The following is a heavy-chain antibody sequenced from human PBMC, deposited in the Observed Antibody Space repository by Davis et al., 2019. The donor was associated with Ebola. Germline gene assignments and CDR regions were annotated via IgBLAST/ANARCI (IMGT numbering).Heavy chain of an antibody. D-gene: IGHD3-22*01. Sequence: ASVKVSCKASGYTFTGYYMHWVRQAPGQGLEWMGRINPNSGGTNYAQKVQGRVTMTRDTSISTAYMELSRLRSDDTAVYFCARGGFSMMVVPRDYFHGLDVWGQGTTVTVSS. V-gene: IGHV1-2*06. CDR1: GYTFTGYY. CDR3: ARGGFSMMVVPRDYFHGLDV. J-gene: IGHJ6*02. CDR2: INPNSGGT.